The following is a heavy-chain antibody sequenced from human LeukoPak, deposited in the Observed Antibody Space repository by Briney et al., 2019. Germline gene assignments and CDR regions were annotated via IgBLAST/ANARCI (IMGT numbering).Heavy chain of an antibody. V-gene: IGHV4-34*01. CDR1: GGSFSGYY. D-gene: IGHD3-22*01. CDR3: ARVGDSSGYYGFHAFDI. J-gene: IGHJ3*02. Sequence: SETLSLTCAVYGGSFSGYYWSWIRQPPGKGLEWIGEINHSGSTNYNPSLKSRVTISVDTSKKQFSLKLSSVTAADTAVYYCARVGDSSGYYGFHAFDIWGQGTMVTVSS. CDR2: INHSGST.